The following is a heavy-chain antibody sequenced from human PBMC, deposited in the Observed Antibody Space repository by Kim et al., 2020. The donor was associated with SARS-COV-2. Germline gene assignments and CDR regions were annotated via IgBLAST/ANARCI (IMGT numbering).Heavy chain of an antibody. D-gene: IGHD3-10*01. CDR1: GGSISSSSYY. V-gene: IGHV4-39*07. Sequence: SETLSLTCTVSGGSISSSSYYWGWIRQPPGKGLEWIGSIYYSGSTYYNPSLKSRVTISVDTSKNQFSLKLSSVTAADTAEYYCARAFRARGVITDAFDIWGQGTMVTVSS. CDR3: ARAFRARGVITDAFDI. J-gene: IGHJ3*02. CDR2: IYYSGST.